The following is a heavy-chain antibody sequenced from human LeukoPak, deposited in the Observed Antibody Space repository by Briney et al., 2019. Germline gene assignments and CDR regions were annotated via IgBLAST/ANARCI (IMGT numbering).Heavy chain of an antibody. Sequence: GGSLRLSCAASGFTFSSYEMNWVRQAPGKGLDWVAFIHHDGSNKYYADSVRGRFTISRDNSKNTLYLQMNSLRAEDTAVYFCAKGDRMLTWRRTYNRFDPWAREPWSPSPQ. CDR3: AKGDRMLTWRRTYNRFDP. D-gene: IGHD3-16*01. V-gene: IGHV3-30*02. CDR2: IHHDGSNK. CDR1: GFTFSSYE. J-gene: IGHJ5*02.